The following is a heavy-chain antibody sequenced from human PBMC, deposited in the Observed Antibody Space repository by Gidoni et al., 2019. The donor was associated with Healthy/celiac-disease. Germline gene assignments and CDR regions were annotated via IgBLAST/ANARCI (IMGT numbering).Heavy chain of an antibody. J-gene: IGHJ4*02. CDR1: GGSFSGSY. D-gene: IGHD6-19*01. Sequence: QVQLQQWGAGLLKPSETLSLTCAVYGGSFSGSYWSWIRQPPGKGLEWIGEINHSGSTNYNPSLKSRVTISVDTSKNQFSLKLSSVTAADTAVYYCARGLPGIAVAGTWGRQYYFDYWGQGTLVTVSS. CDR2: INHSGST. CDR3: ARGLPGIAVAGTWGRQYYFDY. V-gene: IGHV4-34*01.